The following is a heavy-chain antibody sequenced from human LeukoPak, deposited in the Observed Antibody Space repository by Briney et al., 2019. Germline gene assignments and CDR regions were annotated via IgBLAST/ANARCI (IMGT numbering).Heavy chain of an antibody. Sequence: GGSLRLSCAASGFTFSSCAMSWVRRAPGKGLEWVSGISASGGSTYYAESVKGRFTISRDNSRNTVYLQMHSLRAEDTALYYCAKMGPILTYSDFDYWGQGTLVTVSS. CDR3: AKMGPILTYSDFDY. D-gene: IGHD4-11*01. CDR2: ISASGGST. J-gene: IGHJ4*02. CDR1: GFTFSSCA. V-gene: IGHV3-23*01.